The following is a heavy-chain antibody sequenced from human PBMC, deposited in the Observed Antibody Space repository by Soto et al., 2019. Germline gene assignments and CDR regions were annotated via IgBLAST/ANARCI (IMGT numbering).Heavy chain of an antibody. V-gene: IGHV1-8*01. CDR2: MNPNSGNT. D-gene: IGHD3-3*01. CDR3: ASPARNYDFWSGYSFDI. Sequence: ASVKVSCKASGYAFTSYDINWVRQATGQGLEWMGWMNPNSGNTGYAQKFQGRVTMTRNTSISTAYMELSSLRSEDTAVYYCASPARNYDFWSGYSFDIWGQGTMVTVSS. J-gene: IGHJ3*02. CDR1: GYAFTSYD.